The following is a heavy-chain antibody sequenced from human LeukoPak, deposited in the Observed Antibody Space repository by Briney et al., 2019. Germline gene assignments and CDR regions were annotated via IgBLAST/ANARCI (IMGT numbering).Heavy chain of an antibody. CDR2: ISYDGSNK. CDR3: ARPLHTVTWGCMDV. D-gene: IGHD4-17*01. Sequence: GRSLRLSCAASGFTFSSYAMHWVRQAPGKGLEWVAVISYDGSNKYYAGSVKGRFTISRDNSKNTLYLQMNSLRAEDTAVYYCARPLHTVTWGCMDVWGQGTTVTVSS. V-gene: IGHV3-30-3*01. CDR1: GFTFSSYA. J-gene: IGHJ6*02.